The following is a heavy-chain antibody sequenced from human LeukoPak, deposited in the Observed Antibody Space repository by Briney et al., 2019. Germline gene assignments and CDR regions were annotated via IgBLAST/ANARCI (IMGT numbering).Heavy chain of an antibody. Sequence: GGSLRLSCAASGFTFSGSAMHWVRQASGKGLEWVGRIRSKANSYATAYAASVKGRFTISRDDSKNTAYLQMNSLETEDTAVYYCKSSGWYGGIDYWGQGTLVTVSS. D-gene: IGHD6-19*01. V-gene: IGHV3-73*01. CDR1: GFTFSGSA. CDR3: KSSGWYGGIDY. CDR2: IRSKANSYAT. J-gene: IGHJ4*02.